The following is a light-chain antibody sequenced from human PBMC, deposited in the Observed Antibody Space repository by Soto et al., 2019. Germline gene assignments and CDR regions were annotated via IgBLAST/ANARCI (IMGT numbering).Light chain of an antibody. V-gene: IGKV1-5*03. CDR2: KAS. CDR1: QSVSTW. Sequence: DTQMTQSTSILSASVGDRVTITCRASQSVSTWLAWYQQKPGKAPKVLIYKASTLQSGVPSRFSGSGSGTEFTLTITSLQPDDFATYYCQQYTNFWTFGQGTRVEIK. J-gene: IGKJ1*01. CDR3: QQYTNFWT.